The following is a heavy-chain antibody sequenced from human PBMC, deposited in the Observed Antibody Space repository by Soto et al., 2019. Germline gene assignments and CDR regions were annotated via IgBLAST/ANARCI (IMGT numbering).Heavy chain of an antibody. Sequence: SETLSLTCTVSGGSISSGGYYWSWIRQHPGKGLEWIGYIYYSGSTYYNPSLKSRVTMSVDTSKNQFSLKLSSVTAADTAVYYCARDRVHRFDYWGQGTLVTVSS. D-gene: IGHD1-1*01. V-gene: IGHV4-31*03. CDR1: GGSISSGGYY. CDR3: ARDRVHRFDY. CDR2: IYYSGST. J-gene: IGHJ4*02.